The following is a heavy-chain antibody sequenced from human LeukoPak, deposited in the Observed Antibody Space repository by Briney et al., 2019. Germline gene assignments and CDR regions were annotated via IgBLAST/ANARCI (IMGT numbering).Heavy chain of an antibody. CDR2: INPNSGGT. CDR1: GYTFTGYY. V-gene: IGHV1-2*02. CDR3: AREPRITIFGVVIIFAFDI. D-gene: IGHD3-3*01. J-gene: IGHJ3*02. Sequence: ASVKVSCKASGYTFTGYYMHWVRQAPGQGLEWMGWINPNSGGTNYAQKFQSRVTMTRDTSISTAYMELSRLRSDDTAVYYCAREPRITIFGVVIIFAFDIWGQGTMVTVSS.